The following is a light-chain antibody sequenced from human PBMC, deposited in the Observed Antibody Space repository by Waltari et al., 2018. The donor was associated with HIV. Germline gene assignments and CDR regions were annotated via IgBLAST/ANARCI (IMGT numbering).Light chain of an antibody. CDR3: AAWDDSLNGFYV. J-gene: IGLJ1*01. Sequence: QSVLTQPPSASATPGQRVTISCSGSSSNIGTNYVFWYQQFPGMAPKLLIFRDNARPSGVPDRFSGSRSGTSASLVISGLRSEDEAEYYCAAWDDSLNGFYVFGSGTRVTVL. CDR1: SSNIGTNY. CDR2: RDN. V-gene: IGLV1-47*01.